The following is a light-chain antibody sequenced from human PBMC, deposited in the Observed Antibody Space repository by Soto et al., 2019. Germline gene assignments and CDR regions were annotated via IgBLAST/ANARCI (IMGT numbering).Light chain of an antibody. CDR2: AST. V-gene: IGLV1-40*01. Sequence: QSALTQPPSVSGAPGQRVTISCSGNSSNIGAGFDVHWYQQLPGAAPKLLIYASTNRPSGVPDRFSGSKSDTSASLAITGLQIDDEADYYCNSYATGNTRVFGTGTKLTVL. CDR1: SSNIGAGFD. CDR3: NSYATGNTRV. J-gene: IGLJ1*01.